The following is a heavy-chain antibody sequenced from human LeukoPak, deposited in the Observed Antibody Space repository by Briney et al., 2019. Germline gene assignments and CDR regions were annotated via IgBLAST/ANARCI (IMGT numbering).Heavy chain of an antibody. Sequence: PSETLSLTCAVYGGSFSGYYWSWIRQPPGKGLEWIGEINHGGGTNYNPSLKSRVTISGDTSKNQLSLKLSSVTAADTAVYYCARGLNEYSYAGVGYWGQGTLVTVSS. V-gene: IGHV4-34*01. CDR1: GGSFSGYY. D-gene: IGHD5-18*01. CDR3: ARGLNEYSYAGVGY. J-gene: IGHJ4*02. CDR2: INHGGGT.